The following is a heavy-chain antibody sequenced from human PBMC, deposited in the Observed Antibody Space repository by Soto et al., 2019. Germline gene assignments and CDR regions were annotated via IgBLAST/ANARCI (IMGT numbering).Heavy chain of an antibody. CDR1: GYTLTELS. V-gene: IGHV1-24*01. D-gene: IGHD4-17*01. CDR2: FDPEDGET. CDR3: ASSYGVSHTFDY. Sequence: ASVKVSCKVSGYTLTELSMHWVRQAPGKGLEWMGGFDPEDGETIYAQKFQGRVTMTEDTSTDTAYMELSSLRSEDTAVYYCASSYGVSHTFDYWGQGTLVTVSS. J-gene: IGHJ4*02.